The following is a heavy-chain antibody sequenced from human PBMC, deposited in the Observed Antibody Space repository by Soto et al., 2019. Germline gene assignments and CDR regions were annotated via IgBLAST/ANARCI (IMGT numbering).Heavy chain of an antibody. CDR2: IYYSGST. Sequence: QVQLQESGPGLVKPSQTLSLTCTVSGGSISSGDYYWSWIRQPPGKGLEWIGYIYYSGSTYYNPSLKSRVTISVDTSKNQFSLKLSSVTAADTAVYYCARGGVITMIVVVTSDGAFDIWGQGTMATVSS. D-gene: IGHD3-22*01. J-gene: IGHJ3*02. CDR3: ARGGVITMIVVVTSDGAFDI. CDR1: GGSISSGDYY. V-gene: IGHV4-30-4*01.